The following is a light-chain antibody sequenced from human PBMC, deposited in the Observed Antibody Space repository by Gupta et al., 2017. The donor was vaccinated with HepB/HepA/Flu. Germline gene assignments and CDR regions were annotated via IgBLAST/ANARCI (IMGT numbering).Light chain of an antibody. J-gene: IGLJ3*02. CDR3: YSSDRSGDHRV. CDR1: ALPKKN. CDR2: EDN. Sequence: SSALPQPPSVSVSPGQTARITCSGDALPKKNAYWYQQKSGQAPVLVIYEDNKRPSGIPEKFSGSTSGTRATLTISGAQGQDEADYYCYSSDRSGDHRVFGGGTKLTVL. V-gene: IGLV3-10*01.